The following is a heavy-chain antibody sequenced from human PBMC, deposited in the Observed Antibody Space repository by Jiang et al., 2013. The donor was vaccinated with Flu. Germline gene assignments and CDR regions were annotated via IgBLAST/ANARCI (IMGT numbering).Heavy chain of an antibody. CDR1: GYTFTGYY. CDR3: ARAVAGSYNWLDP. J-gene: IGHJ5*02. D-gene: IGHD6-19*01. Sequence: GAEVKKPGASVKVSCKASGYTFTGYYMHWVRQAPGQGLEWMGWINPNSGGTNYAQKFQGWVTMTRDTSISTAYMELSRLRSDDTAVYYCARAVAGSYNWLDPWGQGTLVTVSS. CDR2: INPNSGGT. V-gene: IGHV1-2*04.